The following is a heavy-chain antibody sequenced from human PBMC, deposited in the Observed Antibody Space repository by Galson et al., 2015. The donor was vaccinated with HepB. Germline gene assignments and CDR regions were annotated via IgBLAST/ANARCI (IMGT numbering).Heavy chain of an antibody. V-gene: IGHV3-23*01. CDR1: GFTFSNYA. Sequence: SLRLSCAASGFTFSNYAMSWVRQAPGKGLEWVSTVSATGGSTYYADSVKGRFTISRDNSKNTLYLQMSSLRAEDTAVYYCAKAQRSRIATMVRGIIRPFDAFDIWGHGTVVTVSS. J-gene: IGHJ3*02. CDR3: AKAQRSRIATMVRGIIRPFDAFDI. CDR2: VSATGGST. D-gene: IGHD3-10*01.